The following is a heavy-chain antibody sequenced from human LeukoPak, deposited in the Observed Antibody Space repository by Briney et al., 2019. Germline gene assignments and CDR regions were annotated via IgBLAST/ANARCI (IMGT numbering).Heavy chain of an antibody. V-gene: IGHV4-4*07. CDR3: ARFPGSAEYRHYYYMDV. CDR1: GGSISSYY. CDR2: IYTSGST. Sequence: SETPSLTCTVSGGSISSYYWSWIRQPAGKGLEWIGRIYTSGSTNYNPSLKSRVTMSVDTSKNQFSLKLSSVTAADTAVYYCARFPGSAEYRHYYYMDVWGKGTTVTVSS. D-gene: IGHD2-15*01. J-gene: IGHJ6*03.